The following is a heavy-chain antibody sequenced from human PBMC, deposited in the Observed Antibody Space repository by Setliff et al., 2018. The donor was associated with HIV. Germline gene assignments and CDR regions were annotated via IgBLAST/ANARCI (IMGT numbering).Heavy chain of an antibody. CDR2: IYPDTGGT. D-gene: IGHD5-12*01. V-gene: IGHV1-2*02. J-gene: IGHJ3*02. Sequence: ASVKVSCKTSGYTFIDYYIHWVRQAPGQGLEWMGWIYPDTGGTNYAQKFQGRVTITRDTSASTAYMDLNSLRSEDTAVYYCARDPCLVHTITCSLDIWGQGTMVTVSS. CDR1: GYTFIDYY. CDR3: ARDPCLVHTITCSLDI.